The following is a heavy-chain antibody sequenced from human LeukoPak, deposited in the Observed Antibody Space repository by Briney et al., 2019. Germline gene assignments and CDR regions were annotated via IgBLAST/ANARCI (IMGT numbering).Heavy chain of an antibody. CDR3: ARHAGYGSGSSSPYYGLDV. CDR1: GGSISSYY. V-gene: IGHV4-59*08. D-gene: IGHD3-10*01. J-gene: IGHJ6*02. CDR2: IYYSGST. Sequence: SETLSLTCTVPGGSISSYYWSWIRQPPGKGLEWIGYIYYSGSTNYNPSLKSRVTISVDTSKNQFSLKLSSVPAADTAVSVCARHAGYGSGSSSPYYGLDVWGQGTTVTVPS.